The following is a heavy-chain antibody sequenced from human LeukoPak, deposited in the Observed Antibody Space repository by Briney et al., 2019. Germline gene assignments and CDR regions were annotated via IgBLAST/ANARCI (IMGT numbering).Heavy chain of an antibody. V-gene: IGHV4-59*08. D-gene: IGHD6-6*01. CDR2: IYYTGST. CDR3: ARHRAYSSSSPFDY. CDR1: GGSISSLY. J-gene: IGHJ4*02. Sequence: SETLSLTCSVSGGSISSLYWSWIRQPPGKGLEWIGYIYYTGSTNYNPSLKSRVTMFVDMSKNQFPLRLSSVTAADTAVYYCARHRAYSSSSPFDYWGQGTLVIVSS.